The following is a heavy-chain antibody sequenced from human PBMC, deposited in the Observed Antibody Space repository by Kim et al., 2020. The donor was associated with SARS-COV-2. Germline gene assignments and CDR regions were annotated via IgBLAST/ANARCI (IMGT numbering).Heavy chain of an antibody. J-gene: IGHJ4*02. D-gene: IGHD5-18*01. CDR3: ARAPRGYSYGTD. V-gene: IGHV4-34*01. CDR2: INHSGST. Sequence: SETLSLTCAVYGGSFSGYYWSWIRQPPGKGLEWIGEINHSGSTNYNPSLKSRVTISVDTSKNQFSLKLSSVTAADTAVYYCARAPRGYSYGTDWGQGTLV. CDR1: GGSFSGYY.